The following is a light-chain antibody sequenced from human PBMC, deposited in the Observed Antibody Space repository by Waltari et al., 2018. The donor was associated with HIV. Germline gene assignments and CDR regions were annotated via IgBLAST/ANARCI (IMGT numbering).Light chain of an antibody. V-gene: IGLV4-69*01. CDR1: SGPSTYP. Sequence: QLVLTHSPSASASLGASVKLTCPLISGPSTYPIAWHQQQPEKGPRYLMKVNSDGSHSKGDGIPDRFSGSSSGSERYLIISSLQSEDEADYYCQTWGTGIRVFGGGTKLTVL. J-gene: IGLJ3*02. CDR3: QTWGTGIRV. CDR2: VNSDGSH.